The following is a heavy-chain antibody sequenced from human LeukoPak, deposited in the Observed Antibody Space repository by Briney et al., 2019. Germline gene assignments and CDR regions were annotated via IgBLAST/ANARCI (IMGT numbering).Heavy chain of an antibody. D-gene: IGHD3-10*01. Sequence: SETLSLTCTVSGGSVSSDNSYWNWIRQPAGQGLEWIGRIYADGSSTYNPSLRSRVTISVDSSKNQFSLRLTSMTAADTAVYYCARGYYYRGWGQGTLVTVSS. CDR2: IYADGSS. J-gene: IGHJ4*02. V-gene: IGHV4-61*02. CDR1: GGSVSSDNSY. CDR3: ARGYYYRG.